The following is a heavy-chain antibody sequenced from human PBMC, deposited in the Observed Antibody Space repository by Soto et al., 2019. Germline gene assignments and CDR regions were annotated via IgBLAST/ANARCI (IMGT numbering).Heavy chain of an antibody. CDR1: GGSISSGSYY. CDR3: SRLYSF. Sequence: SDTLSLTCTVSGGSISSGSYYWGWIRQPPGKGLEWIGSIYYNGRTYYNPSLKSRVTISVDTSKSQFSLKLSSVTAADTAVYYCSRLYSFWGQGTLVTVSS. J-gene: IGHJ4*02. CDR2: IYYNGRT. V-gene: IGHV4-39*01. D-gene: IGHD2-21*01.